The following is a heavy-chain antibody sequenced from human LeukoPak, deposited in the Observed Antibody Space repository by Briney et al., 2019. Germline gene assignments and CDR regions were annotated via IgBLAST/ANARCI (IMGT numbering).Heavy chain of an antibody. CDR2: ITGKADDGTT. J-gene: IGHJ4*02. Sequence: GGSLRLSCAGSGFTFSHAWMGWVRQAPGKGLEWVGRITGKADDGTTDYAAPVEGRFTISRDDSEKTLYLQMNSLKIEDTAVYYCTTXXVNIWXEVLPXSATQGNWGQGTLVTVSS. D-gene: IGHD4/OR15-4a*01. V-gene: IGHV3-15*01. CDR3: TTXXVNIWXEVLPXSATQGN. CDR1: GFTFSHAW.